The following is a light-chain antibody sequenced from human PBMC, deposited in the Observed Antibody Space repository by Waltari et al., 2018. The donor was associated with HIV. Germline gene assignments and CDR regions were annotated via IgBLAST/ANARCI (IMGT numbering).Light chain of an antibody. J-gene: IGLJ2*01. CDR2: DVT. CDR3: CAYADSYTLLVV. Sequence: QSALTQPRSLSGSPGQSVTISCTGTDSDVYWYRIIPGQAPKLIIYDVTQRPSGVPDRFSGSQSGNTASLTIAGLQPEDEADYYCCAYADSYTLLVVFGGGTKLTVL. CDR1: DSDV. V-gene: IGLV2-11*01.